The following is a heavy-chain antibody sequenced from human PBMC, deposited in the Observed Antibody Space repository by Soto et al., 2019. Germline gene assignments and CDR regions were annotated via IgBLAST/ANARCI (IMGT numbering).Heavy chain of an antibody. V-gene: IGHV1-69*13. Sequence: SVKVSCKASGGTFSSYAISWVRQAPGQGLEWMGGIIPIFGTANYAQKFQGRVTITADESTSTAYMELSSLRSEDTAVYYCARSSYDFWSGYSISPADYYFDYWGQGTLVTVSS. CDR1: GGTFSSYA. CDR3: ARSSYDFWSGYSISPADYYFDY. J-gene: IGHJ4*02. CDR2: IIPIFGTA. D-gene: IGHD3-3*01.